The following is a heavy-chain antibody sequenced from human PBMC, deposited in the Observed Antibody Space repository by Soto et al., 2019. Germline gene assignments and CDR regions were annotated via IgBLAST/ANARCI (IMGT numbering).Heavy chain of an antibody. CDR2: IYHGGST. CDR1: GDSISIGGYS. J-gene: IGHJ4*02. CDR3: ASESGLGYRFFDN. D-gene: IGHD5-12*01. V-gene: IGHV4-30-2*01. Sequence: QLQLQESGSGLVKPSQTLSLTCDVSGDSISIGGYSWNWLRQPPGKGLQWIGYIYHGGSTYYNPSLTSRVVISVDRSKNHFSLNLTSVTAADTAVYYCASESGLGYRFFDNWGQGILVTVSS.